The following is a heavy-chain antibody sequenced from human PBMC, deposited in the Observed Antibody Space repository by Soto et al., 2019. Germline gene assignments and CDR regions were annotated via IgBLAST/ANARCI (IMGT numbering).Heavy chain of an antibody. J-gene: IGHJ5*02. CDR1: GGSISSSSYY. CDR2: IYYSGST. V-gene: IGHV4-39*07. D-gene: IGHD4-17*01. Sequence: SETLSLTCTVSGGSISSSSYYWGWIRQPPGKGLEWIGSIYYSGSTYYNPSLKSRVTISVDTSKNTLYLQMNSLRAEDTAVYYCAKDHNYGVTNWFDPWGQGTLVTVSS. CDR3: AKDHNYGVTNWFDP.